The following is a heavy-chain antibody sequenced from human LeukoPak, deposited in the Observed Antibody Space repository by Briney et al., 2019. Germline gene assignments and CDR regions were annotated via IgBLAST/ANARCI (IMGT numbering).Heavy chain of an antibody. CDR2: INIDGSNT. V-gene: IGHV3-74*01. CDR3: ATSRTFDY. J-gene: IGHJ4*02. Sequence: GGSLRLSCAASGFTLSSYWMHWVRQAPGKGVVWVSHINIDGSNTRYADSVKGRFTISRDNAENTLYLQMNSLRVDDTAVYYCATSRTFDYGGQGTLVTVS. CDR1: GFTLSSYW.